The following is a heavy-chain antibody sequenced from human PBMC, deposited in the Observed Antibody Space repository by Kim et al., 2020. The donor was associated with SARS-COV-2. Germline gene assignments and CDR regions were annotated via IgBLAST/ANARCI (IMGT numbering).Heavy chain of an antibody. CDR1: GFTFGDYA. CDR2: ISWNSGSI. V-gene: IGHV3-9*01. CDR3: AKGGLWFGELGDV. D-gene: IGHD3-10*01. J-gene: IGHJ6*02. Sequence: GGSLRLSCAASGFTFGDYAMHWVRQAPGKGLEWVSGISWNSGSIGYADSVKGRFTISRDNAKNSLYLQMNSLRAEDTALYYCAKGGLWFGELGDVWGQGTTVTVSS.